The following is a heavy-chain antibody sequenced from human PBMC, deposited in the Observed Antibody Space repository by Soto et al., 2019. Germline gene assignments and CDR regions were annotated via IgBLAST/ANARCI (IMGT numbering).Heavy chain of an antibody. Sequence: QVQLQQWGAGLLKPSETLSLTCAVYGGSFNGYYWSWIRQPPGKGLEWIGEINHFGSTNYNPSLKSRVTISVDPYKHQFSLKLRSVTAADTAVYYCARVLGPLCGDYVWFDPWGQGTLVTVSS. CDR2: INHFGST. CDR3: ARVLGPLCGDYVWFDP. J-gene: IGHJ5*02. CDR1: GGSFNGYY. D-gene: IGHD2-21*02. V-gene: IGHV4-34*01.